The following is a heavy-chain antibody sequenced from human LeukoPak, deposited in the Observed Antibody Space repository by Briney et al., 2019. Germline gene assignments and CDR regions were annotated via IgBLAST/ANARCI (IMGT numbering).Heavy chain of an antibody. J-gene: IGHJ4*02. CDR1: GGSISGYY. CDR2: IYSSGST. Sequence: SETLSLTCTVSGGSISGYYWSWIRQPPGKGLEWIGYIYSSGSTNYNPSLKSRVTISVDTSKNQFSLKLSSVTAADTAVYYCARHYDSSAYWYYFDYWGQGTLVTVSS. D-gene: IGHD3-22*01. CDR3: ARHYDSSAYWYYFDY. V-gene: IGHV4-59*08.